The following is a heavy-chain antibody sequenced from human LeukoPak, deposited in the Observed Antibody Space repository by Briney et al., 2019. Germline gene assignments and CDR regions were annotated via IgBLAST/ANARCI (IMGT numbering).Heavy chain of an antibody. Sequence: ASVKVSCKASGYTFTGYYMHWVRQAPGQGLEWMGWINPNSGGTNYAQEFQGRVTMTRDTSISTAYMELSRLRSDDTAVYYCARSKYYYDSSGYHYWGQGTLVTVSS. J-gene: IGHJ4*02. CDR2: INPNSGGT. CDR3: ARSKYYYDSSGYHY. CDR1: GYTFTGYY. D-gene: IGHD3-22*01. V-gene: IGHV1-2*02.